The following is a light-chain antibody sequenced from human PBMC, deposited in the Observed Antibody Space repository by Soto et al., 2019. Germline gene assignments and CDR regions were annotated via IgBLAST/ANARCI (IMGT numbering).Light chain of an antibody. CDR1: QSISSY. CDR3: QQSYSTPQT. CDR2: AAS. V-gene: IGKV1-39*01. Sequence: DIQMTQSPSSLSASVGDRVTITCRASQSISSYLNWYQQKPGKAPKLLIYAASSLQSGVPSRFSGRGSGKDFTLTISSLQPEDFATYYCQQSYSTPQTFGQGTKLEIK. J-gene: IGKJ2*01.